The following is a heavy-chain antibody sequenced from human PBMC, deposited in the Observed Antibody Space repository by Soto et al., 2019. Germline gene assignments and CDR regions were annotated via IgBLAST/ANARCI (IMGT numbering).Heavy chain of an antibody. V-gene: IGHV4-39*01. CDR1: GGSISSSSYY. D-gene: IGHD6-19*01. J-gene: IGHJ5*02. CDR3: ARTRAVWFDP. CDR2: IYYSGST. Sequence: QLQLQESGPGLVKPSETPSLTCTVSGGSISSSSYYWGWIRQPPGKGLEWIGSIYYSGSTYYNPSLKRRVTISVDTSKDQFSLKLSSVAAADTAVYYCARTRAVWFDPWGQGTLVTVSS.